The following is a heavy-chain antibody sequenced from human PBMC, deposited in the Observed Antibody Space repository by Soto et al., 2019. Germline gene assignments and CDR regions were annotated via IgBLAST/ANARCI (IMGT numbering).Heavy chain of an antibody. Sequence: LGESLKISCKGLGYNFPDYWIAWVRQMPGKGLEYMGIIYPGDSDTRYRPSCQGQVTISADKSISTAYLQWNSLEASDTAMYYCAGHGEDGQTELRLNWLDPWGQGTQVTVSS. CDR1: GYNFPDYW. J-gene: IGHJ5*02. V-gene: IGHV5-51*01. CDR3: AGHGEDGQTELRLNWLDP. CDR2: IYPGDSDT. D-gene: IGHD2-21*01.